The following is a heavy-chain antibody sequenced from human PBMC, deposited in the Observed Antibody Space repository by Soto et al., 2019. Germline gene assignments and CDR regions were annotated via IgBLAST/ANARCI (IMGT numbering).Heavy chain of an antibody. J-gene: IGHJ4*02. V-gene: IGHV3-48*02. CDR3: ARDSAGGSSSGPATKFDY. Sequence: GGSLRLSCAASGFTFSTYSMNWVRQAPGKGLEWVSYISSSSSTIYYADSVKGRFTISRDNAKNSLFLQMNSLRDEDTAVYYCARDSAGGSSSGPATKFDYWGQGTLVTVSS. D-gene: IGHD6-6*01. CDR1: GFTFSTYS. CDR2: ISSSSSTI.